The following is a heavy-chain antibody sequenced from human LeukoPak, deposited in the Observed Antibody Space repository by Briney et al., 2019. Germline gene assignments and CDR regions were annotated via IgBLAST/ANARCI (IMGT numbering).Heavy chain of an antibody. J-gene: IGHJ6*02. D-gene: IGHD2-2*01. Sequence: PSETLSLTCAVSGYSISSGYYWGWIRQPPGKGLEWIGSIYHSGSTYYNPSLKSRVTISVDTSKNQFSLKLSSVTAADTAVYYCARDLTYCSSTSCYAYYGMDVWGQGTTVTVSS. CDR3: ARDLTYCSSTSCYAYYGMDV. CDR1: GYSISSGYY. V-gene: IGHV4-38-2*02. CDR2: IYHSGST.